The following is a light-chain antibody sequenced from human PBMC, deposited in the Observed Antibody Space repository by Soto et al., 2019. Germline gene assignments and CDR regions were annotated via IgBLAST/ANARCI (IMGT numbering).Light chain of an antibody. Sequence: EIVMTQSPATLSASPGQRATLSCGASQSVSPNLAWYQQKPGQAPRLLIYGASTKATDIAARISGSGSGTEFTLTISSLQSEDFAVYYCQQYNKWPLTFGGGTKVEIK. CDR3: QQYNKWPLT. CDR1: QSVSPN. J-gene: IGKJ4*01. V-gene: IGKV3-15*01. CDR2: GAS.